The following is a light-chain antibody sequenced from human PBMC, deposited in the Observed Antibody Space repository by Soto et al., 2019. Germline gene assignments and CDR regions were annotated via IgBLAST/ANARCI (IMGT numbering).Light chain of an antibody. J-gene: IGKJ1*01. CDR2: KTS. CDR3: PHWTDYSWT. Sequence: DIHMTQSPSTLSASVGDRVTITCRDSLSVTMWLACYQQKPGKAPNLLIYKTSSLESGVPSRFSGSGSGTEFTLTISTLQPDDFATYYCPHWTDYSWTFGQGTKVEVK. CDR1: LSVTMW. V-gene: IGKV1-5*03.